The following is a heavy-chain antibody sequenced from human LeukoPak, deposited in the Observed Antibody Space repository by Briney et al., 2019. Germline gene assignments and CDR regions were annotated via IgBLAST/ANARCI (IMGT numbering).Heavy chain of an antibody. CDR2: ISAYNGNT. CDR1: GYTFTSYG. D-gene: IGHD2-2*01. J-gene: IGHJ5*02. Sequence: ASVKVSCKASGYTFTSYGISWVRQAPGQGLEWMGWISAYNGNTNYAQKLQGRDTMTTDTSTSTAYMELRSLRSDDTAVYYCARDLGYCSSTSCYRRGWFDPWGQGTLVTVSS. V-gene: IGHV1-18*01. CDR3: ARDLGYCSSTSCYRRGWFDP.